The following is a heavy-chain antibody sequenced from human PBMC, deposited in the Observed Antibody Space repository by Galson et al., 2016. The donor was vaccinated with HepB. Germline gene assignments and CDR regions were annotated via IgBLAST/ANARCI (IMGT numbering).Heavy chain of an antibody. J-gene: IGHJ6*02. CDR2: ISNSSSFI. CDR3: AREAGFYDFWSGTPRGMDV. D-gene: IGHD3-3*01. V-gene: IGHV3-21*01. Sequence: SLRLSCAASGFTFSNYSMNWVRQAPGKGLEWVSFISNSSSFIYYADSGRGRFTISRDNAKNSLYLQMNSRRAEDTAVYYCAREAGFYDFWSGTPRGMDVWGQGTTVTVSS. CDR1: GFTFSNYS.